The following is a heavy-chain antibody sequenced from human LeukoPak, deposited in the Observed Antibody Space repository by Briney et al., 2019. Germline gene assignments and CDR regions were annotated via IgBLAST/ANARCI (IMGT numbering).Heavy chain of an antibody. CDR3: AKDRDYDFWSGYYWDN. CDR1: GFTFSSYA. J-gene: IGHJ4*02. CDR2: ISGSGGST. Sequence: PGGSLRLSCAASGFTFSSYAMSWVRPAPGRGLEWVSRISGSGGSTYYADSVKGRFTISRDNSKDTLYLQMHSLRGEDTAVYFCAKDRDYDFWSGYYWDNWGQGTLVTVSS. V-gene: IGHV3-23*01. D-gene: IGHD3-3*01.